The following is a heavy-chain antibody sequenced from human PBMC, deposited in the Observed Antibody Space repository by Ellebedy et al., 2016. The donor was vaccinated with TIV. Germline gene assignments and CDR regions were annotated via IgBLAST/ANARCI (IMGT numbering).Heavy chain of an antibody. J-gene: IGHJ4*02. V-gene: IGHV3-43*01. CDR2: ISWDGRST. CDR3: AKGLLDFWSGYVDH. D-gene: IGHD3-3*01. Sequence: GGSLRLXXAASGFTFDYYSMHWVRQAPGKGLEWVSVISWDGRSTYYADSVKGRFTISRDNTRNTLELHSSGLRDDDTALYYCAKGLLDFWSGYVDHWGRGTLVTVSS. CDR1: GFTFDYYS.